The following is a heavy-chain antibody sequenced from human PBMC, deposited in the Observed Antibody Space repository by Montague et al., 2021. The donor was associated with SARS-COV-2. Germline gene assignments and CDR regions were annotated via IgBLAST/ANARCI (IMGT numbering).Heavy chain of an antibody. CDR2: INHSGST. V-gene: IGHV4-34*01. CDR1: GGSFSGYY. D-gene: IGHD3-10*01. Sequence: SETLSLTCAVYGGSFSGYYWSWIRQPPGKGLEWIGEINHSGSTNYNPSLKSRATISVDTSKNQFSLKLCSVTAADTAVYYCARVRYYGSGTSLGMDVWGQGTTVAVSS. J-gene: IGHJ6*02. CDR3: ARVRYYGSGTSLGMDV.